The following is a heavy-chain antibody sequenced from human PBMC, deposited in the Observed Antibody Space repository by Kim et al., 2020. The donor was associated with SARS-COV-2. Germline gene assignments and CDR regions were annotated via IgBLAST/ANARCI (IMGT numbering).Heavy chain of an antibody. CDR1: GFTFSSYG. Sequence: GGSLRLSCAASGFTFSSYGMHWVRQAPGKGLEWVAVISYDGSNKYYADSVKGRFTISRDNSKNTLYLQMNSLRAEDTAVYYCAREALDSSGYEVDVWGQGTTVTVSS. V-gene: IGHV3-33*05. J-gene: IGHJ6*02. CDR2: ISYDGSNK. D-gene: IGHD3-22*01. CDR3: AREALDSSGYEVDV.